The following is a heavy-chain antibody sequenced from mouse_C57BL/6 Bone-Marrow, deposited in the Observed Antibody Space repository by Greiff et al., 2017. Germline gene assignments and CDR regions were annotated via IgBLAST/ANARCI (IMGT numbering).Heavy chain of an antibody. V-gene: IGHV1-26*01. D-gene: IGHD1-1*01. J-gene: IGHJ1*03. CDR3: ARGSFYYGSTDDLEYWYFDV. CDR1: GYTFTDYY. Sequence: VQLQQSGPELVKPGASVKISCKASGYTFTDYYMNWVKQSHGKSLEWIGDINPNNGGTSYNQKFKGKATLTVDKSSSTAYMELRSLTSEDSAVYYCARGSFYYGSTDDLEYWYFDVWGTGTTVTVSS. CDR2: INPNNGGT.